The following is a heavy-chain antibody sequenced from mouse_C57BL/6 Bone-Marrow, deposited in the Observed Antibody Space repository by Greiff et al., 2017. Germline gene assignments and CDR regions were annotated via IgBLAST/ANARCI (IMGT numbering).Heavy chain of an antibody. CDR2: IYPRDGST. V-gene: IGHV1-85*01. Sequence: VQLQQSGPELVKPGASVKLSCKASGYTFTSYDINWVKQRPGQGLEWVGWIYPRDGSTKYNEKFKGKATLTVDTSSSTAYLELHSLTSEDSAVYFCERFTNPLFYAMDYWGQGTSVTVSA. CDR3: ERFTNPLFYAMDY. D-gene: IGHD1-1*01. J-gene: IGHJ4*01. CDR1: GYTFTSYD.